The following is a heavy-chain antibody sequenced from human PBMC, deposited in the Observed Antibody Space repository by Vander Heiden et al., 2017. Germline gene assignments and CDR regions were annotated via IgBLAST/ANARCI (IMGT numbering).Heavy chain of an antibody. V-gene: IGHV4-31*03. CDR3: ARDSNCWKGGWIDP. D-gene: IGHD7-27*01. CDR1: GGSISSGGYY. CDR2: IYYSGST. J-gene: IGHJ5*02. Sequence: QVQLQESGPGLVKPSQTLSLTCIVPGGSISSGGYYWSWIRQHPGKGLEWIGYIYYSGSTYYNPALKSRVTISVDTSKNQFSLKLSSVTAADTAVYYCARDSNCWKGGWIDPWGQGTLVSVSS.